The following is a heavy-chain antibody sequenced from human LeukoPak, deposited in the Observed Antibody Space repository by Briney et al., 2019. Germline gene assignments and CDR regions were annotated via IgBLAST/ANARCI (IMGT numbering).Heavy chain of an antibody. V-gene: IGHV3-30*02. Sequence: PGGSLRLSCAASGFTFSSYGMHWVRQAPGKRLEWVAFIWYDGSNKYYADSVKSRFTISRDNSKNTRYLQMHSLRAEDTAVYYCTKEKYTTRIRIFGVVSSYNCGQGKLVTVSS. CDR3: TKEKYTTRIRIFGVVSSYN. CDR1: GFTFSSYG. J-gene: IGHJ4*02. D-gene: IGHD3-3*02. CDR2: IWYDGSNK.